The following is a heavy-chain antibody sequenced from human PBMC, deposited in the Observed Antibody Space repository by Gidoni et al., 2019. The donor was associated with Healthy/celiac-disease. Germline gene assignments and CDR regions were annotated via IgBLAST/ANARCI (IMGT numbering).Heavy chain of an antibody. D-gene: IGHD1-26*01. CDR2: TRNKANSYTT. Sequence: EVQLVESGGGLVQPGGSLRLSCAASGFTFSDHYMDWVRQAPGKGLEWVGRTRNKANSYTTEYAASVKGRFTISRDDSKNSLYLQMNSLKTEDTAVYYCARASYSGSQTFDYWGQGTLVTVSS. CDR1: GFTFSDHY. J-gene: IGHJ4*02. V-gene: IGHV3-72*01. CDR3: ARASYSGSQTFDY.